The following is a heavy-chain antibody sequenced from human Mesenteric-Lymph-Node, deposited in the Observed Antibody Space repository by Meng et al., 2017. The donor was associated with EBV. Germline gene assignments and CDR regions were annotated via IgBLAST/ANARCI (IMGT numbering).Heavy chain of an antibody. D-gene: IGHD2-15*01. Sequence: QITLKESGPTLVKPTQTLTLTCTFSGFSLSTYAVGVGWIRQPPGKALEWLALIYWDDDKRYSPSLNGRLTITKDTSKNQVVLTMTNMNPVDTATYYCAHSGICSPGACYSWYFDFWGQGTLVTVSS. CDR2: IYWDDDK. CDR1: GFSLSTYAVG. J-gene: IGHJ4*02. CDR3: AHSGICSPGACYSWYFDF. V-gene: IGHV2-5*02.